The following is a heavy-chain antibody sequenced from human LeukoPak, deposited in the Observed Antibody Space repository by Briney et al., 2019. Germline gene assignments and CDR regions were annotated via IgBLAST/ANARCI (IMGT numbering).Heavy chain of an antibody. J-gene: IGHJ6*03. CDR2: ISSSSSTI. Sequence: PGGSLRLSCAASGFTFSSYSMNWVRQAPGKGLEWVSYISSSSSTIYYADSVKGRFTISRDNAKNSLYLQMNSLRAEDTAVYYCASWGAYSSSWNDADYYYMDVWGKGTTVTVSS. D-gene: IGHD6-13*01. V-gene: IGHV3-48*01. CDR1: GFTFSSYS. CDR3: ASWGAYSSSWNDADYYYMDV.